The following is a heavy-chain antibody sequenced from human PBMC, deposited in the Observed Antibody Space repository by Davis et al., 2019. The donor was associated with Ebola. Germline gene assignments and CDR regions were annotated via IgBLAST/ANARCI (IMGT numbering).Heavy chain of an antibody. J-gene: IGHJ6*04. Sequence: SETLSLTCGVSGDSIISSKWWSWLRQPPGKGLEWIGEIYHTGPTNYNPSLKSRVTISIDKSKNQFSLTLTSLTAADTAVYYCARGGVLWFGELLYRDYYYYGMDVWGKGTTVTVSS. V-gene: IGHV4-4*02. D-gene: IGHD3-10*01. CDR3: ARGGVLWFGELLYRDYYYYGMDV. CDR2: IYHTGPT. CDR1: GDSIISSKW.